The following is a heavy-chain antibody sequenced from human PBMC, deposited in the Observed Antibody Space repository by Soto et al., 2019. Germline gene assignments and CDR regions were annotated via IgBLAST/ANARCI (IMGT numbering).Heavy chain of an antibody. J-gene: IGHJ5*02. CDR2: IYYRSKWYN. CDR1: GDSVSSRSAA. Sequence: SQTLSLTCAISGDSVSSRSAAWNWIRQSPSRGLEWLGRIYYRSKWYNDYAVSVESRITIIPYTSKNHFSLQLNSVTPEDTAVYYCTRNEWVQLINWFDPWGQGTLVTVSS. D-gene: IGHD1-26*01. CDR3: TRNEWVQLINWFDP. V-gene: IGHV6-1*01.